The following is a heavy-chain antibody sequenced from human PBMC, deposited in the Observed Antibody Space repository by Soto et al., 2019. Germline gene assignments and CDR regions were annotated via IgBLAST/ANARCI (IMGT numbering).Heavy chain of an antibody. CDR2: IYYSGST. V-gene: IGHV4-30-4*01. D-gene: IGHD1-1*01. Sequence: LTCTVSGGSISSGDYYWSWIRQPPGKGLEWIGYIYYSGSTYYNPSLKSRFTISVDTSKNQFSLKLSSVTAADTAVYYCARVRFNYNLDWFDPWGQGTLVTVSS. CDR1: GGSISSGDYY. CDR3: ARVRFNYNLDWFDP. J-gene: IGHJ5*02.